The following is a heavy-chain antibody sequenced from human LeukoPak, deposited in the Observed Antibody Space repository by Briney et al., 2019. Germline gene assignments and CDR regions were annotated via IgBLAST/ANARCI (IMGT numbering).Heavy chain of an antibody. J-gene: IGHJ4*02. V-gene: IGHV3-48*03. D-gene: IGHD3-3*01. CDR1: EFTFSSYE. Sequence: GGSLRLSCTASEFTFSSYEMNWVRQAPGKGLEWVSYISSSGDTIYYADSVKGRFTISRDNAKNSLYLQLNGLRAEDTAVYYCARVPRSSRIPIFRWGQGTLVTVSS. CDR2: ISSSGDTI. CDR3: ARVPRSSRIPIFR.